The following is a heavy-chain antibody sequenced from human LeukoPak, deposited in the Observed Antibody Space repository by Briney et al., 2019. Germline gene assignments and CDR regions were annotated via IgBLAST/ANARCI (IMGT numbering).Heavy chain of an antibody. Sequence: PGGSLRLSCAASGFTVSRNYMSWVRQAPGKGLEWLSVIYSGGSTYYAGSVKGRFTISRDNSKNTLYLQMNSLRAEDTAVYYCARSNSPPYYFDYWGQGTLVTVSS. CDR1: GFTVSRNY. J-gene: IGHJ4*02. D-gene: IGHD5-18*01. CDR3: ARSNSPPYYFDY. V-gene: IGHV3-53*01. CDR2: IYSGGST.